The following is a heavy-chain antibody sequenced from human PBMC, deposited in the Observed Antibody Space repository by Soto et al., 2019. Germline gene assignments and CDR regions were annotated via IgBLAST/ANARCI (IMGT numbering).Heavy chain of an antibody. CDR2: IYPGDSYT. Sequence: PGESLKISCQGSGYSFVNYWIGWVRQMPGKGLEWTGIIYPGDSYTNYSPSFQGHVTISADKSISTAYLQWSSLKASDTAMYYCARTSMQSRGYSYGHGGMDVWGQGTTVTVSS. CDR1: GYSFVNYW. V-gene: IGHV5-51*01. D-gene: IGHD5-18*01. J-gene: IGHJ6*02. CDR3: ARTSMQSRGYSYGHGGMDV.